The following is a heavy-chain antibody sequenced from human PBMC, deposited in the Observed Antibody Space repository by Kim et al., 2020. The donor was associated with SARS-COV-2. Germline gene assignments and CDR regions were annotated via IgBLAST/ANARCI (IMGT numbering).Heavy chain of an antibody. CDR2: INHSGST. D-gene: IGHD6-13*01. CDR1: GGSFSGYY. V-gene: IGHV4-34*01. CDR3: ARGGSPSYSSRRDFDI. Sequence: SETLSLTCAVYGGSFSGYYWSWIRQPPGKGLEWIGEINHSGSTNYNPSLKSRVTISVDTSKNQFSLKLSSVTAADTAVYYCARGGSPSYSSRRDFDIWGRGTLVTVSS. J-gene: IGHJ2*01.